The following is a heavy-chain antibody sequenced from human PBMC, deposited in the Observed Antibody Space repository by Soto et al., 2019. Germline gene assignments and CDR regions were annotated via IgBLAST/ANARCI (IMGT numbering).Heavy chain of an antibody. Sequence: PSETLSLTCTVSGGSISSSSYYWSWIRQPPGKGLEWIGEINHSGSTNYNPSLKSRVTISVDTSKNQFSLKLSSVTAADTAVYYCARGPGVTMVRGVRVSPLGYWGQGTLVTVSS. V-gene: IGHV4-39*07. CDR1: GGSISSSSYY. CDR2: INHSGST. D-gene: IGHD3-10*01. J-gene: IGHJ4*02. CDR3: ARGPGVTMVRGVRVSPLGY.